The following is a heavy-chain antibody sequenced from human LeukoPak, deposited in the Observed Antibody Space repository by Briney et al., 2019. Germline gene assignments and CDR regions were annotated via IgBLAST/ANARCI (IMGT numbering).Heavy chain of an antibody. V-gene: IGHV3-20*04. Sequence: GGSLRLSCAASGFTFDDYGMSWVRHAPGKGVEWVSGINWNGGSTGYADSVKGRFTISRDNAKNSVYLQMNSLRAEDTALYYCARVYSSGAGDYFDYWGQGTLVTVSS. D-gene: IGHD6-19*01. J-gene: IGHJ4*02. CDR1: GFTFDDYG. CDR3: ARVYSSGAGDYFDY. CDR2: INWNGGST.